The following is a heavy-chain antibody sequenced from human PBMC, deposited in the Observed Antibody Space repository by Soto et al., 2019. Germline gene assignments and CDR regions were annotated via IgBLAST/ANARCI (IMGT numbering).Heavy chain of an antibody. D-gene: IGHD2-15*01. J-gene: IGHJ5*02. CDR2: IIPIFGTA. CDR3: ARAIATNIVVVFDP. CDR1: GGAYSSYA. Sequence: SVKGACKAAGGAYSSYAISWVRQAPGQGLEWMGGIIPIFGTANYAQKFQGRVTITADESTSTAYMELSSLRSEDTAVYYCARAIATNIVVVFDPWGQGTLVTVSS. V-gene: IGHV1-69*13.